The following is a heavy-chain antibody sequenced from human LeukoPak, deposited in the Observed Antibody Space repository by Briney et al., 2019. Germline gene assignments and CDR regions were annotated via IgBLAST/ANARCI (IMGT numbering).Heavy chain of an antibody. CDR3: ARGRIVVVAENWFDP. V-gene: IGHV1-2*02. CDR1: GYTFTGYY. Sequence: GASVKVSCKASGYTFTGYYMHWVRQAPGQGLEWMGWINPNSGGTNYAQKFQGRVTMTRDTSISTAYMELSRLRSDDTAVYYCARGRIVVVAENWFDPWGQGTLVTVSS. CDR2: INPNSGGT. J-gene: IGHJ5*02. D-gene: IGHD2-15*01.